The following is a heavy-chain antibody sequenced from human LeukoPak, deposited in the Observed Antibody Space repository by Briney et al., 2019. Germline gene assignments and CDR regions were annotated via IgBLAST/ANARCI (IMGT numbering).Heavy chain of an antibody. CDR3: ARLGSGSNY. V-gene: IGHV6-1*01. CDR1: GYSVSSNSAA. CDR2: TYYRSKWYT. D-gene: IGHD3-10*01. Sequence: SQTLSLTCAISGYSVSSNSAAWIWIRQSPARGLEWLGRTYYRSKWYTEYAVSVKSRITINPDTCTNQFSLQLSSVNPEDTAVYYCARLGSGSNYWGQGTLVTVSS. J-gene: IGHJ4*02.